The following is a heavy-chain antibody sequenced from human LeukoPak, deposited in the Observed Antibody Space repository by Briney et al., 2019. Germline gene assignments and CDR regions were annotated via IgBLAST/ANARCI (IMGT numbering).Heavy chain of an antibody. V-gene: IGHV1-69*13. CDR3: ARGRGSYYYGSGSYYPLKF. CDR2: IIPIYRTP. D-gene: IGHD3-10*01. CDR1: GGTFSSYA. Sequence: ASVKVSCKASGGTFSSYAISWVRQAPGQGLEWMGGIIPIYRTPNFAQKFQGRVTITADESTTTAYMELSSLRFEDTAMYYCARGRGSYYYGSGSYYPLKFWGQGTLVTVSS. J-gene: IGHJ4*02.